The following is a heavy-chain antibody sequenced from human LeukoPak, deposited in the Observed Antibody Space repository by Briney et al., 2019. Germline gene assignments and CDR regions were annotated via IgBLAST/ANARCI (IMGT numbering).Heavy chain of an antibody. V-gene: IGHV4-39*07. Sequence: SETLSLTCTVSGGSISSSTYYWGWIRQPPGKGLEWIGKIYYSGSTYYNPSLKSRVTISVDTSKNQFSLKLSSMTAADTAVYYCASGRTYYDFWSGYFGDYYYMDVWGKGTTVTVSS. CDR2: IYYSGST. J-gene: IGHJ6*03. D-gene: IGHD3-3*01. CDR3: ASGRTYYDFWSGYFGDYYYMDV. CDR1: GGSISSSTYY.